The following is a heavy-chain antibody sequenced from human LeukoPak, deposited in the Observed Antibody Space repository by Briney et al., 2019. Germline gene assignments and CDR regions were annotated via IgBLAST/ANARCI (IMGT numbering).Heavy chain of an antibody. D-gene: IGHD5-12*01. Sequence: GGSLRLSCGASGFTFSNYGMLWVRQAPGKGLDWVAFIRYDGNNKLYADSVKGRFTVSRDNSKNTLYLQMKSLRAEDTAVYYCTKGGGYEAQYYYYYLDVSGKGTTVTISS. CDR2: IRYDGNNK. CDR3: TKGGGYEAQYYYYYLDV. J-gene: IGHJ6*03. CDR1: GFTFSNYG. V-gene: IGHV3-30*02.